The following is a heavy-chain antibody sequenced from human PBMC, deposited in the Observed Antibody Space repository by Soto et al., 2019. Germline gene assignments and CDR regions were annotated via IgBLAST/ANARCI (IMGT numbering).Heavy chain of an antibody. CDR3: AKGRSYYYYYGVDV. Sequence: GGSLRLSCAASGFTFSTYWMSWVRQAPGRGLEWLANIKEDGSEKYYADSVKGRFTISRDNSKSTLYLQMNSLRAEDTALYYCAKGRSYYYYYGVDVWGQGTTVTVSS. V-gene: IGHV3-7*03. J-gene: IGHJ6*02. CDR1: GFTFSTYW. CDR2: IKEDGSEK.